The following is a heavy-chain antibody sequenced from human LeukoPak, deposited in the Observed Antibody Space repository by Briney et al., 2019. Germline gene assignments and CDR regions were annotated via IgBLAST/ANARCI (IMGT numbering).Heavy chain of an antibody. J-gene: IGHJ4*02. D-gene: IGHD5-18*01. CDR1: GGTFSSYA. V-gene: IGHV1-69*13. CDR3: ASEDVDTAMVTQFDY. Sequence: ASVKVSCKASGGTFSSYAISWVRQAPGQGLEWMGGIIPIFGTANYAQKFQGRVTITADESTSTAHMELSSLRSEDTAVYYCASEDVDTAMVTQFDYWGQGTLVTVSS. CDR2: IIPIFGTA.